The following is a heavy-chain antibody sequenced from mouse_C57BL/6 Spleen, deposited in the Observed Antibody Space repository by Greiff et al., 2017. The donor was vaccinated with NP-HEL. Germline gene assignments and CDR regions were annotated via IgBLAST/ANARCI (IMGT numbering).Heavy chain of an antibody. J-gene: IGHJ4*01. CDR3: ARTGTLLYAMDY. CDR2: INPSNGGT. CDR1: GYTFTSYW. D-gene: IGHD2-1*01. Sequence: QVQLQQPGTELVKPGASVKLSCKASGYTFTSYWMHWVKQRPGQGLEWIGNINPSNGGTNYNEKFKSKATLTVDKSSSTAYMQLSSLTSEDSAVYDGARTGTLLYAMDYWGQGTSVTVAS. V-gene: IGHV1-53*01.